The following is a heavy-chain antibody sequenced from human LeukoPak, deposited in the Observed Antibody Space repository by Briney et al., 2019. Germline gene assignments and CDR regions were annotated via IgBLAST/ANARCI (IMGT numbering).Heavy chain of an antibody. J-gene: IGHJ4*02. V-gene: IGHV4-39*01. CDR1: GGSISSTSYY. D-gene: IGHD1-14*01. Sequence: SETLSLTCTVSGGSISSTSYYWGWIRQPPGKGLEWIGSINFSGNTYYNPSLKRRVTISVDTSKNQFSLKVSSVTAADTAVYYCARSSSSLGMYWGQGALVTVSS. CDR2: INFSGNT. CDR3: ARSSSSLGMY.